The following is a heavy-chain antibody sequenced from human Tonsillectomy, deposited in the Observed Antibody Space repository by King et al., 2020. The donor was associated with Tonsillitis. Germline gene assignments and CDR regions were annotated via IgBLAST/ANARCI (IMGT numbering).Heavy chain of an antibody. CDR1: GFSLSTSGMC. V-gene: IGHV2-70*01. Sequence: VTLKESGPALVKPTQTLTLTCTFSGFSLSTSGMCVSWIRQPPGKALEWLALIDWDVGKYYSTSLKTRLTISKDTSKNQVVLTMTNMDPEDTATYYCARIHNDFWSGYADFWGRGTLVTVSS. CDR3: ARIHNDFWSGYADF. D-gene: IGHD3-3*01. CDR2: IDWDVGK. J-gene: IGHJ4*02.